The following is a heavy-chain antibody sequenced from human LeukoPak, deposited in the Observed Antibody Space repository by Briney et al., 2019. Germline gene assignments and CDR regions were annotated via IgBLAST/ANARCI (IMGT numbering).Heavy chain of an antibody. D-gene: IGHD3-22*01. CDR1: GGSISSYY. V-gene: IGHV4-59*01. CDR2: IYYSGTT. CDR3: ARRGSYDSSGYRLDY. Sequence: SETLSLTCTVSGGSISSYYWSWIRQPPGKGLEWIGYIYYSGTTNYNPSLKSRVTISVDTSKNQFSLKLGSVTAADTAVYYCARRGSYDSSGYRLDYWGQGTLVTVSS. J-gene: IGHJ4*02.